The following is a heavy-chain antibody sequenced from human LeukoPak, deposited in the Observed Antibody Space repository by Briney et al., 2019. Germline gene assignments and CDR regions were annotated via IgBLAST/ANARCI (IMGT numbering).Heavy chain of an antibody. V-gene: IGHV4-31*03. Sequence: SETLSLTCTVSGGSISSVGYFCSWIRQHPGKGLEWIGYIYYSGSTYYNPSLKSRLTISVDTSENKFSLKLSSVTAADTAVYYCARVDTVVRGVIRYDYWGQGTLVTVSS. CDR1: GGSISSVGYF. D-gene: IGHD3-10*01. CDR2: IYYSGST. CDR3: ARVDTVVRGVIRYDY. J-gene: IGHJ4*02.